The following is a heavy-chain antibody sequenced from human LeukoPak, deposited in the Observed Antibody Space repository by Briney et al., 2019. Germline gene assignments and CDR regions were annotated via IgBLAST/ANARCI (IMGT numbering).Heavy chain of an antibody. D-gene: IGHD5-18*01. V-gene: IGHV3-30-3*01. Sequence: GRSLRLPCAASGFTFSSYAMHWVRQAPGKGLEWVAVISYDGSNKYYADSVKGRFTISRDNSKNTLYLQMNSLRAEDTAVYYCARGAEWIQLWTVDYWGQGTLVTVSS. CDR1: GFTFSSYA. CDR2: ISYDGSNK. J-gene: IGHJ4*02. CDR3: ARGAEWIQLWTVDY.